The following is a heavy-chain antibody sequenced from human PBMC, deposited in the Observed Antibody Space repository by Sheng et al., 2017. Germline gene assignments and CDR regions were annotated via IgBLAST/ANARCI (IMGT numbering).Heavy chain of an antibody. J-gene: IGHJ4*02. CDR1: GGTFSSYA. V-gene: IGHV1-69*05. Sequence: QVQLVQSGAEVKKPGSSVKVSCKASGGTFSSYAISWVRQAPGQGLEWMGGIIPIFGTANYAQKFQGRVTITTDESTSTAYMELSSLRSEDTAVYYCASKLLGTGGVCCYFDYWGQGTLVTVSS. CDR2: IIPIFGTA. CDR3: ASKLLGTGGVCCYFDY. D-gene: IGHD2-8*02.